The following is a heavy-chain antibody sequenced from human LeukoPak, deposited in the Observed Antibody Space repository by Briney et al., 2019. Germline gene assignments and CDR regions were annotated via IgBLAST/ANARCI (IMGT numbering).Heavy chain of an antibody. J-gene: IGHJ3*02. Sequence: GGSLRLSCAASRFTFSTYSMNWVRQAPGRGLEWVSYISGTGTDIYYRDSVKGRFTISRDNAKNSLFLHMTNLRAEDMAVYYCVRNDGDNAFDIWGQGTMVTVPS. V-gene: IGHV3-48*01. CDR3: VRNDGDNAFDI. D-gene: IGHD4-17*01. CDR2: ISGTGTDI. CDR1: RFTFSTYS.